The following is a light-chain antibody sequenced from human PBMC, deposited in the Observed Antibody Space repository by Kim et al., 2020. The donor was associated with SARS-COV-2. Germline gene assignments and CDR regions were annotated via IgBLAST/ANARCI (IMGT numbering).Light chain of an antibody. J-gene: IGKJ4*01. CDR2: GAS. V-gene: IGKV3-20*01. CDR3: QQYGSSP. CDR1: QSVSSSY. Sequence: EIVLTQSPGTLSLSPGERATLSCRASQSVSSSYLAWYQQKPGQAPRLLIYGASNRATGIPDRFSGSGSGADFTLTITRLEPEDFAVYYCQQYGSSPFGGGTKLEI.